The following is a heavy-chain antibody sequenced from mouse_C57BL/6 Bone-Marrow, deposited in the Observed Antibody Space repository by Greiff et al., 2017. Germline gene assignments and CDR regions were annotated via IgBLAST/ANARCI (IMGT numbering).Heavy chain of an antibody. D-gene: IGHD1-1*01. Sequence: EVKLQESGPGLVKPSQSLSLTCSVTGYSITSGYYWNWIRQFPGNKLEWMGYISYDGSNNYNPSLKNRISITRDTSKNQFFLKLNSVTTEDTATYYCARDYYGGNYWGQGTTLTVSS. V-gene: IGHV3-6*01. CDR2: ISYDGSN. CDR1: GYSITSGYY. J-gene: IGHJ2*01. CDR3: ARDYYGGNY.